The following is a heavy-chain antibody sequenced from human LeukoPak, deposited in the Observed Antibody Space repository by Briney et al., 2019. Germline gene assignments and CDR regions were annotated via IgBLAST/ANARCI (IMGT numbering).Heavy chain of an antibody. CDR1: GFTFSTYS. CDR2: ISSSSSYI. Sequence: GGSLRLSCAASGFTFSTYSMNWVRQAPGKGLEWVSSISSSSSYIYYADSVKGRFTISRDNAKNSLYLQMNSLRAEDTAVYYCATDIVVVPTGYWGQGTLVTVSS. J-gene: IGHJ4*02. D-gene: IGHD2-2*01. V-gene: IGHV3-21*01. CDR3: ATDIVVVPTGY.